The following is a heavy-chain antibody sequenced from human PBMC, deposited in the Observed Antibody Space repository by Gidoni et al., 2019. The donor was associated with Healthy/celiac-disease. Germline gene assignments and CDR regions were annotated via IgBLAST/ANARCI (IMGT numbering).Heavy chain of an antibody. CDR3: ARVKNVDTAMVDYYYYGMDV. CDR2: INTNTGNP. Sequence: APGQGLEWMGWINTNTGNPTYAQGFTGRFVFSLDTSVSTAYLQICSLKAEDTAVYYCARVKNVDTAMVDYYYYGMDVWGQGTTVTVSS. J-gene: IGHJ6*02. D-gene: IGHD5-18*01. V-gene: IGHV7-4-1*01.